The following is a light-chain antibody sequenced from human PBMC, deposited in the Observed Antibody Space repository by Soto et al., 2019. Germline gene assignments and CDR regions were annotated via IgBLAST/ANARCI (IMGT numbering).Light chain of an antibody. Sequence: EIVLTQSPGTLSLSPGERATLSCRASQSVSSNYLAWYQHKRGQAPRLLIYGASSRATGIPDRFSGSGSGTAFTLTISRLEPEDFAVYYCQQYGSSRTVGQGTKVDIK. J-gene: IGKJ1*01. CDR3: QQYGSSRT. CDR2: GAS. CDR1: QSVSSNY. V-gene: IGKV3-20*01.